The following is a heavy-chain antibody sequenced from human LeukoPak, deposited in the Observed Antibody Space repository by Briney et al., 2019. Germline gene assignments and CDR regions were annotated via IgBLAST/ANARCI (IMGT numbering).Heavy chain of an antibody. CDR1: GGTFSSYA. CDR3: AVNYYDSSGYRFDY. J-gene: IGHJ4*02. CDR2: IIPIFGTA. Sequence: SVKVSCRASGGTFSSYAISWVRQAPGQGLEWMGGIIPIFGTANYAQKFQGRVTITTDESTSTAYMELSSLRSEDTAVYYCAVNYYDSSGYRFDYWGQGTLVTVSS. D-gene: IGHD3-22*01. V-gene: IGHV1-69*05.